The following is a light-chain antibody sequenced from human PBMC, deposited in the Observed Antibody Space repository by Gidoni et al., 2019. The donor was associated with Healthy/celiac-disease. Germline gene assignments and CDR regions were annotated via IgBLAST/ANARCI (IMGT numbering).Light chain of an antibody. CDR2: DAP. J-gene: IGKJ4*01. V-gene: IGKV3-11*01. CDR1: QSVSSY. Sequence: EIVSTQSLATLSLSPGERATLSCRASQSVSSYLAWYQQKPGQAPRLLIYDAPNRATCIPARFSGSGSGTEFTLTISSLEPEDFAVYYCQQRHNWRGLTFGGGTKVEIK. CDR3: QQRHNWRGLT.